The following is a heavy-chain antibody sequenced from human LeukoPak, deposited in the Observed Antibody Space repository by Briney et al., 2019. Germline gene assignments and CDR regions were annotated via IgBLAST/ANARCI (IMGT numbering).Heavy chain of an antibody. J-gene: IGHJ4*02. V-gene: IGHV3-20*04. CDR3: ARARTDIVATMSFDY. D-gene: IGHD5-12*01. CDR1: GFTFDDYG. Sequence: GGSLRLCCAASGFTFDDYGMSWVRQAPGKGLEWVSGINWNGGSTGYADSVKGRFTISRDNAKNSLYLQMNSLRAEDTALYYCARARTDIVATMSFDYWGQGTLVTVSS. CDR2: INWNGGST.